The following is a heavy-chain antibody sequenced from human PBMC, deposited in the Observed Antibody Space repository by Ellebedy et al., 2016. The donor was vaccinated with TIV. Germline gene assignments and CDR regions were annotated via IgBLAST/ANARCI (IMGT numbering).Heavy chain of an antibody. Sequence: ASVKVSXXASGYTFTSYGISWVRQAPGQGLEWMGWINSSGGTNYAQKFQGRVTMTRDTSISTAYMELSRLTSDDTAVYYCARVVIGLDLWGQGTLVTVSS. CDR3: ARVVIGLDL. CDR1: GYTFTSYG. V-gene: IGHV1-2*02. CDR2: INSSGGT. J-gene: IGHJ5*02. D-gene: IGHD2-2*01.